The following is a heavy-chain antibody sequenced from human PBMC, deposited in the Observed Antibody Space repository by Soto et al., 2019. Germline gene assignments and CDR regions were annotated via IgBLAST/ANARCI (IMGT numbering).Heavy chain of an antibody. CDR1: GGSISSGGYS. V-gene: IGHV4-30-2*01. CDR2: IYHSGST. Sequence: SETLSLTCAVSGGSISSGGYSWSWIRQPPGKGLEWIGYIYHSGSTYYNPSLKSRVTISVDRSKNQISLKLSSVTAADTAVYYCARGPDDSYGDPLFDYWGQGTLVTVSS. D-gene: IGHD4-17*01. CDR3: ARGPDDSYGDPLFDY. J-gene: IGHJ4*02.